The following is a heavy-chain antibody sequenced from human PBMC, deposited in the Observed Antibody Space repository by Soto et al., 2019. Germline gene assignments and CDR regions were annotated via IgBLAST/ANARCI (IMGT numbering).Heavy chain of an antibody. J-gene: IGHJ6*02. V-gene: IGHV4-61*08. Sequence: SETLSLTCTVSGGSISSGGYYWSWIRQHPGKGLEWIGYIYYSGSTNYNPSLKSRVTISVDTSKNQFSLKLSSVTAADTAVYYCARLRTHCSSTSCPHGMDVWGQGTTVTVSS. D-gene: IGHD2-2*01. CDR2: IYYSGST. CDR1: GGSISSGGYY. CDR3: ARLRTHCSSTSCPHGMDV.